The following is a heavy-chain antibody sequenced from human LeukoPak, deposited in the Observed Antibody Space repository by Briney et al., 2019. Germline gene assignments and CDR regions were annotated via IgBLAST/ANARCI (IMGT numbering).Heavy chain of an antibody. CDR3: ATAPRFVGAHHY. D-gene: IGHD1-26*01. CDR1: GYTLTELS. J-gene: IGHJ4*02. CDR2: FDPEDGET. V-gene: IGHV1-24*01. Sequence: GASVKVSCKVSGYTLTELSMHWVRPAPGKGLEWMGGFDPEDGETIYAQKFQGRVTMTGDTSTDTAYMGLSSLRSEDTAVYYCATAPRFVGAHHYWGQGTLVTVSS.